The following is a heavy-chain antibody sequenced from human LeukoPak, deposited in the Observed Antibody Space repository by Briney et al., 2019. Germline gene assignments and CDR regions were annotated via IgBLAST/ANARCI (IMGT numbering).Heavy chain of an antibody. CDR3: AKDGAWLRFDD. CDR2: ISPGGPT. V-gene: IGHV3-23*01. Sequence: GGSLRLSCAGSGFPFSSHGMNWVRRAPGKGLEWVSGISPGGPTYYADSVKGRFTISRDDSKNTLYLQMKNLRADDTAVYYCAKDGAWLRFDDWGQGILVSVSS. CDR1: GFPFSSHG. J-gene: IGHJ4*02. D-gene: IGHD5-12*01.